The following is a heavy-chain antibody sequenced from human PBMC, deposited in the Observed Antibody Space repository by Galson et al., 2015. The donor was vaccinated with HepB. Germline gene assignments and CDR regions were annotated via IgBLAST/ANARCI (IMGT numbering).Heavy chain of an antibody. Sequence: PALVKPTQTLTLTCTFSGFSLSTSGVAVGWIRQPPGRALEWLALIYWDDDDRYSPYMKSSLTITKDTSNNQVVLTMTNMDPVDTATYYCAHRRDVLTGFDYWGQGILVTVSS. V-gene: IGHV2-5*02. J-gene: IGHJ4*02. CDR1: GFSLSTSGVA. D-gene: IGHD3-9*01. CDR3: AHRRDVLTGFDY. CDR2: IYWDDDD.